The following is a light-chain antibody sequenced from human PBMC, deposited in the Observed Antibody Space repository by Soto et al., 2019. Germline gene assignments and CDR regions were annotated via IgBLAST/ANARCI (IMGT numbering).Light chain of an antibody. CDR1: QSVSSSY. Sequence: ENVLTQSPGTLSLSPGERATLSCRASQSVSSSYLAWYQQKPGQAPRLLMYGASSRATGIPDRFSGSGSGTDFTLTISRLEPEDFAVYYCQQYGSSRWTFGQGTKVDIK. V-gene: IGKV3-20*01. CDR2: GAS. CDR3: QQYGSSRWT. J-gene: IGKJ1*01.